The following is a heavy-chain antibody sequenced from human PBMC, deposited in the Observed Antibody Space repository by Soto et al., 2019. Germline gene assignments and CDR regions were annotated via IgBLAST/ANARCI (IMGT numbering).Heavy chain of an antibody. Sequence: TSETLSLTCTVSGGYISSGGYYWSWIRQHPEKGLEWIGNIHYSGSTYYSPSLKSRLIISVDTSKNQFSLNLISVTAGDTAVYFCASGPNLYYFDFWGPGTLVTVSS. D-gene: IGHD2-8*01. CDR1: GGYISSGGYY. V-gene: IGHV4-31*03. CDR3: ASGPNLYYFDF. J-gene: IGHJ4*02. CDR2: IHYSGST.